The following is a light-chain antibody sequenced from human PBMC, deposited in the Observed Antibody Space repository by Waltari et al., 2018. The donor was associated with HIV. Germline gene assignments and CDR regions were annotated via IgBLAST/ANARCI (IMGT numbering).Light chain of an antibody. V-gene: IGKV4-1*01. CDR2: WAS. CDR1: QSVLYSSNNKNY. Sequence: DIVMTQSPESLAVSLGERATINSKSRQSVLYSSNNKNYLTWYQQKSGQPPKLLIYWASTRESGVPDRFSGSGSGTDFTLTISNLQAEDVAVYYCQQYYTIPITFGQGTRLEIK. CDR3: QQYYTIPIT. J-gene: IGKJ5*01.